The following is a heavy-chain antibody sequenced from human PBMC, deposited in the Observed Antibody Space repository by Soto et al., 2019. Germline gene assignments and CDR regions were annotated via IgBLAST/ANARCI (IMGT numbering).Heavy chain of an antibody. Sequence: PGGSLRLSCAASGFTFSSYAMSWVRQAPGKGLEWVSAISGSGGSTYYADSVKGRFTISRDNSKNTLYLQMNSLRAEDTAVYYCAMPTLCISTSCYTFDYWGQGTLVTVSS. CDR2: ISGSGGST. V-gene: IGHV3-23*01. CDR1: GFTFSSYA. J-gene: IGHJ4*02. D-gene: IGHD2-2*02. CDR3: AMPTLCISTSCYTFDY.